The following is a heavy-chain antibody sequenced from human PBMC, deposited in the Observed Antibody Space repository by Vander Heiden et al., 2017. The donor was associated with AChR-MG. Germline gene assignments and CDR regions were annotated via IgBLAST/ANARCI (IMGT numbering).Heavy chain of an antibody. Sequence: QVQLVQSGAEVKKPGASVKVSCKASGYTFTSYHMHWVRQATGQGLEWMGIINPSGGSTSYAQKFQGRVTMTRDTSTSTVYMELSSLRSEDTAVYYCARDRGYCSSTSCYTGGVDYWGQGTLVTVSS. CDR3: ARDRGYCSSTSCYTGGVDY. V-gene: IGHV1-46*01. D-gene: IGHD2-2*02. CDR1: GYTFTSYH. J-gene: IGHJ4*02. CDR2: INPSGGST.